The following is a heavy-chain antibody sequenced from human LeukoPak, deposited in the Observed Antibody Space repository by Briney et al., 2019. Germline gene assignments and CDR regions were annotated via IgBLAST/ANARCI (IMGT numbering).Heavy chain of an antibody. CDR3: ARGWIEMPTVYFDY. CDR1: GYTFTSYG. CDR2: ISTYNGNT. D-gene: IGHD5-24*01. J-gene: IGHJ4*02. Sequence: ASVKVSCKASGYTFTSYGISWARQAPGQGLEWMGWISTYNGNTKYTQKLQGRVTMTADTSTRTAYMELRSLRSDDTAVYYCARGWIEMPTVYFDYWGQGTLVSVSS. V-gene: IGHV1-18*01.